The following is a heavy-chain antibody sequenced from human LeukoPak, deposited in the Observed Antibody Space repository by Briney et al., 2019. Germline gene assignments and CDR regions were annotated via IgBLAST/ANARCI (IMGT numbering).Heavy chain of an antibody. CDR1: GGTFSSYA. V-gene: IGHV1-69*05. D-gene: IGHD3-22*01. CDR3: ARREITMIVVVTLDY. Sequence: ASVTVSCKASGGTFSSYAISWVRQAPGQGLEWMGGIIPIFGTANYAQKLQGRVTMTTDTSTSTAYMELRSLRSDDTAVYYCARREITMIVVVTLDYWGQGTLVTVSS. J-gene: IGHJ4*02. CDR2: IIPIFGTA.